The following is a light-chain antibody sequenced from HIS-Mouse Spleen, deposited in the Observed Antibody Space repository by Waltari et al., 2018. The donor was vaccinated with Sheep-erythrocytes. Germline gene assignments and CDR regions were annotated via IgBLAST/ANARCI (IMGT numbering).Light chain of an antibody. J-gene: IGKJ2*01. CDR2: AAS. V-gene: IGKV1-9*01. CDR3: QQLNSYPHT. Sequence: DIQLTQSPSFLSASVGDRVTITCRASQGISSYLAWYQQKPGKAPKLLIYAASTLQSGVPSRFRGSGSGTEFTLTISRLQPEDFATYYCQQLNSYPHTFGQGTKLEIK. CDR1: QGISSY.